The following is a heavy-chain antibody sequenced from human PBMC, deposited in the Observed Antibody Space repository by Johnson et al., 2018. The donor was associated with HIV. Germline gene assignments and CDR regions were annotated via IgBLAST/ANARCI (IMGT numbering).Heavy chain of an antibody. J-gene: IGHJ3*02. V-gene: IGHV3-20*04. CDR2: INWNGGST. CDR1: GFSYDDYA. D-gene: IGHD3-22*01. Sequence: VQLVESGGGVVRPGGSLRLSCAASGFSYDDYAMSWVRQDPGTGLEWVSGINWNGGSTGYVDSVKGRFTISRDNAKNSLYLQMNSLRAEDTALYYCARSMGYSSGYYSPYGADAFDIWGQGTMVTVSS. CDR3: ARSMGYSSGYYSPYGADAFDI.